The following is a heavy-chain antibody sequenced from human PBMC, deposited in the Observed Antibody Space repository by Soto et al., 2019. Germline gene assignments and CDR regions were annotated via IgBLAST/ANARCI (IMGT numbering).Heavy chain of an antibody. CDR1: GGSISSYY. Sequence: SETLSLTCTVSGGSISSYYWSWIRQPPGKVLEWIGYIYYSGSTNYNPSLKSRVIISVDTSKNQFSLKLSSVTAADTAVYYCARVPRGARQQLVPGECYYYGMDVWGQGTTVTVSS. CDR2: IYYSGST. CDR3: ARVPRGARQQLVPGECYYYGMDV. V-gene: IGHV4-59*01. J-gene: IGHJ6*02. D-gene: IGHD6-13*01.